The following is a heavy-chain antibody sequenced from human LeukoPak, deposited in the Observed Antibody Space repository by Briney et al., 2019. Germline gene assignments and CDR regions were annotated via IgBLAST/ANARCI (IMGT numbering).Heavy chain of an antibody. CDR1: GYTFTSCD. V-gene: IGHV1-8*01. D-gene: IGHD6-13*01. CDR3: ARGRPRLASAGTYDF. Sequence: ASVKVSCKASGYTFTSCDINWVRQAPGQGLEWMGWMNPNSGKTGYARKFQGRVTMTKNTSISTAYMEVSSLGYEDTAIYYCARGRPRLASAGTYDFWGQGTLITVSS. J-gene: IGHJ4*02. CDR2: MNPNSGKT.